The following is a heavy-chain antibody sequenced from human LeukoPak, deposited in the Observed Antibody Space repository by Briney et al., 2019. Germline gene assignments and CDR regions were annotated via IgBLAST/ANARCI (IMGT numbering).Heavy chain of an antibody. CDR3: AGADERITIFGVVTRKFDY. Sequence: SETLSLTCTVSGGTISSYYWSWIRQPPGKGLEWIGYIYYSGSTNYNPSLKSRVTISVDTSKNQFSLKLISVTAADTAVYYCAGADERITIFGVVTRKFDYWGQGTLVTVSP. V-gene: IGHV4-59*08. CDR1: GGTISSYY. J-gene: IGHJ4*02. D-gene: IGHD3-3*01. CDR2: IYYSGST.